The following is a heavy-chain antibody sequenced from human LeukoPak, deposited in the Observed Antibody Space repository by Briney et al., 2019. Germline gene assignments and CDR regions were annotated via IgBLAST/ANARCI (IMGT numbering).Heavy chain of an antibody. D-gene: IGHD6-13*01. J-gene: IGHJ4*02. Sequence: PGGSLRLSCAASGFTFNTYAMSWVRQAPGKGLEWVSGITSGANTYYADSVEGRFTISRDNSENTLNLQMNSLRAEDTAIYYCAKARAGDITAAFNYWGQGTLVTVSS. V-gene: IGHV3-23*01. CDR2: ITSGANT. CDR3: AKARAGDITAAFNY. CDR1: GFTFNTYA.